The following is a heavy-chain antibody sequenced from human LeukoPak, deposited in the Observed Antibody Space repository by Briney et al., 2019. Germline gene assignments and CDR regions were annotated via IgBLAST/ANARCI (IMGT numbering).Heavy chain of an antibody. CDR3: ATYCSSTSCYMRDDAFDI. CDR2: INYSGST. V-gene: IGHV4-61*01. D-gene: IGHD2-2*02. Sequence: SETLSLTCTVSGGSVSSGSYYWSWIRQPPGKGLEWIGYINYSGSTNYNPSLKSRVTISVDTSKNQFSLKLSSVTAADTAVYYCATYCSSTSCYMRDDAFDIWGQGTMVTVSS. J-gene: IGHJ3*02. CDR1: GGSVSSGSYY.